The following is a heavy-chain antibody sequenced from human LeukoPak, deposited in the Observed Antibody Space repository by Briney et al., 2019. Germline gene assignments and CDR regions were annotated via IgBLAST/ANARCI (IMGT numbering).Heavy chain of an antibody. V-gene: IGHV3-7*01. Sequence: GGSLRLSCAASGFTFSSYWMSWVRQAPGKGLEWVANIKQDGSEKYYVDSVKGRFTISRDNAKNSLYLQMNSLRAEDTAVYYCARDLGQWELKSYFDYWGQGTLVTVSS. J-gene: IGHJ4*02. CDR2: IKQDGSEK. CDR3: ARDLGQWELKSYFDY. D-gene: IGHD1-26*01. CDR1: GFTFSSYW.